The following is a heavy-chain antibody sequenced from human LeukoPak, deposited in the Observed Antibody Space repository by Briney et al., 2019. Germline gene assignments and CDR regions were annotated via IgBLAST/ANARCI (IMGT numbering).Heavy chain of an antibody. CDR1: GYTFTSYD. Sequence: VASVKVSCKASGYTFTSYDINWVRQATGQGLEWMGWMNPNSGNTGYAQKFQGRVTMTRNTSISTAYMKLSSLRSEDTAVYYCAKEGYYDRRGYEDYWGQGTLVTVSS. V-gene: IGHV1-8*01. D-gene: IGHD3-22*01. CDR2: MNPNSGNT. J-gene: IGHJ4*02. CDR3: AKEGYYDRRGYEDY.